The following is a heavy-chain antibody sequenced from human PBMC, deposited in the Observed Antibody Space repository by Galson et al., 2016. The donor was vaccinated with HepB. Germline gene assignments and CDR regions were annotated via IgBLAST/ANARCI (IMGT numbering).Heavy chain of an antibody. D-gene: IGHD2-8*02. V-gene: IGHV5-51*01. CDR3: ARLNCAGGTCYLDY. CDR1: GHSFTNHW. Sequence: QSGAEVKKAGESLQISCTGSGHSFTNHWIGWVRQRPGQGLEWMGMIYPGDSDTRHSPSPQGQVTISAAKSISTAFLQWSSLKASDTAMYYSARLNCAGGTCYLDYWGQGTLVTVSS. CDR2: IYPGDSDT. J-gene: IGHJ4*02.